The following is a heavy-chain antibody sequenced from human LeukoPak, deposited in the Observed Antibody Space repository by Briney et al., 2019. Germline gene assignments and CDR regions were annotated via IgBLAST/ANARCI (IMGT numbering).Heavy chain of an antibody. V-gene: IGHV3-74*01. CDR1: GLTFRSYW. CDR2: MNGDGSST. J-gene: IGHJ3*02. CDR3: ARSATDAFDI. Sequence: PGGSLRLSCAASGLTFRSYWMHWVRQDPGKGLVWVSHMNGDGSSTSYADSVKGRFTISRDNAKNTLYLQMNRLKAEDTAVYYCARSATDAFDIWGQGTMVTVSS.